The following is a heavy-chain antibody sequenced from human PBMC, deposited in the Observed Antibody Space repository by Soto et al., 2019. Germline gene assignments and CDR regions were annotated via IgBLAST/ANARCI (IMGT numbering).Heavy chain of an antibody. CDR3: ARVMRVYAIRGDLDY. Sequence: QVQLVQSGAEVKKPGSSVKVSCKTSGGTFSTYGINWVRQAPGQGLEWGGGIIPISGTASYAQRFQGRVTITADESTSTAYMELSSLRSEDTAVYYCARVMRVYAIRGDLDYWGQGTLVTVSS. D-gene: IGHD2-8*01. CDR1: GGTFSTYG. V-gene: IGHV1-69*01. CDR2: IIPISGTA. J-gene: IGHJ4*02.